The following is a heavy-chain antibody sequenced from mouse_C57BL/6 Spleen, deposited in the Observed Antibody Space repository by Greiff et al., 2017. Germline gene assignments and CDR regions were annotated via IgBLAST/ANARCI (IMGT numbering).Heavy chain of an antibody. Sequence: QVQLQQSGAELARPGASVKMSCKASGYTFTSYTMHWVKQRPGQGLEWIGYLNPSSGYTKYNQKFKDKATLTADKSSSTAYMQLSSLTSEDSAVYYCARELPNYYAMDYWGQGTSVTVSS. CDR1: GYTFTSYT. D-gene: IGHD1-1*01. V-gene: IGHV1-4*01. J-gene: IGHJ4*01. CDR2: LNPSSGYT. CDR3: ARELPNYYAMDY.